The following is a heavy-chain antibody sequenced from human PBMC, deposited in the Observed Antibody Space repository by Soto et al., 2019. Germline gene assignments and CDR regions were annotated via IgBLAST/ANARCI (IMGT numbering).Heavy chain of an antibody. CDR1: GGSFSGYY. CDR2: INHSGST. V-gene: IGHV4-34*01. J-gene: IGHJ5*02. CDR3: AFVRGVKVRWFDP. Sequence: QVQLQQWGAGLLKPSETLSLTCAVYGGSFSGYYWSWIRQPPGKGLEWIGEINHSGSTNYNPSLKSRVTISVDTSKNQFSLKLSSVTAADTAVYYCAFVRGVKVRWFDPWGQGTLVTVSS. D-gene: IGHD3-10*02.